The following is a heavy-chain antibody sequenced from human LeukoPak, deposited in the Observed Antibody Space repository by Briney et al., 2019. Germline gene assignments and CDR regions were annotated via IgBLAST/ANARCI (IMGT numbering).Heavy chain of an antibody. J-gene: IGHJ4*02. CDR3: AKRDAGFGELEPLYFDY. CDR2: INWNGGST. Sequence: GGSLRLSCAASGFTFDDYSMSWVRQAPGKGLEWVSGINWNGGSTGYADSVKGRFTISRDNAKNSLYLQMNSLRAEDTAVYYCAKRDAGFGELEPLYFDYWGQGTLVTVSS. CDR1: GFTFDDYS. D-gene: IGHD3-10*01. V-gene: IGHV3-20*04.